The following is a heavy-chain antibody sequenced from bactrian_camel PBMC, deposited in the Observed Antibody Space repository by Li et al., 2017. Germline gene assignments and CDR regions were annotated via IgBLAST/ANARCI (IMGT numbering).Heavy chain of an antibody. V-gene: IGHV3S67*01. Sequence: DVQLVESGGGSVQAGGSLRLSCAAYGYRACMAWFRQAPGKEREAVAEIHFSGTNYVDSVKGRFTISEGNAKDTLYLQMNSLKPEDSATYYCAAGRYCVGSWLDETFYNYWGQGTQVTVS. J-gene: IGHJ4*01. D-gene: IGHD6*01. CDR2: IHFSGT. CDR1: GYRAC. CDR3: AAGRYCVGSWLDETFYNY.